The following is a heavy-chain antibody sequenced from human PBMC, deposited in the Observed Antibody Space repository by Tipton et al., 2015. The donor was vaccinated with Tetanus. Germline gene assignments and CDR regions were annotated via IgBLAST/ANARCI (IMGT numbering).Heavy chain of an antibody. CDR1: GASIGSISYY. Sequence: LRLSCTVSGASIGSISYYWSWIRQPPGKGLEWIGYTYYSGSTGYNPSLKSRVTISIDSSKNQFSLKLTPVTAADTAVYYCARDERYGDYAYWGQGALVTVSS. V-gene: IGHV4-61*01. CDR3: ARDERYGDYAY. CDR2: TYYSGST. J-gene: IGHJ4*02. D-gene: IGHD4-17*01.